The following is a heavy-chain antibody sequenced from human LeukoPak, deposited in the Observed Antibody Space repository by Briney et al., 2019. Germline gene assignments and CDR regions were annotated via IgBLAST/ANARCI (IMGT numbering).Heavy chain of an antibody. CDR1: GFIFSSYS. D-gene: IGHD3-10*01. Sequence: GGSLRLSCAAAGFIFSSYSMHWVRQAPGKGLEWVAVISYDGSKKYYPESVRGRFTISRDNSKNTLFLQMNSLRAEDTAVYYCAKDFGYDSGTYLEQWGQGTLVTVSS. J-gene: IGHJ4*02. CDR2: ISYDGSKK. CDR3: AKDFGYDSGTYLEQ. V-gene: IGHV3-30*18.